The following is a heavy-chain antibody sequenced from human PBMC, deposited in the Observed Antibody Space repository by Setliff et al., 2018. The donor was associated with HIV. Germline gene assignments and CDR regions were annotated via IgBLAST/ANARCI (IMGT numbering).Heavy chain of an antibody. D-gene: IGHD3-22*01. V-gene: IGHV4-59*11. Sequence: PSETLSLTCTVSGGSISSHYWSWIRQPPGKGLEWIASIYYSGSTSYNPALKSRVTMSVDAAKSQFFLKVASVTAADTAMYYCARVRYYYDSSGYYYSSYYFDYWGQGTLVTVSS. CDR3: ARVRYYYDSSGYYYSSYYFDY. J-gene: IGHJ4*02. CDR2: IYYSGST. CDR1: GGSISSHY.